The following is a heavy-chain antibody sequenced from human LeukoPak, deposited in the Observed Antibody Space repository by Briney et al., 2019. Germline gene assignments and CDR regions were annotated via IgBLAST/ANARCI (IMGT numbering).Heavy chain of an antibody. CDR3: ASQWELHPAF. V-gene: IGHV3-48*01. CDR1: GFSFSTYS. Sequence: GGSLRLSCAASGFSFSTYSMNWVRQAPGKGLEWLSYISSNSRDTFYADSVRGRITISRDNAKNSLYLQMNSLRAADTAVYYCASQWELHPAFWGQGTLVTVSS. J-gene: IGHJ4*02. CDR2: ISSNSRDT. D-gene: IGHD1-26*01.